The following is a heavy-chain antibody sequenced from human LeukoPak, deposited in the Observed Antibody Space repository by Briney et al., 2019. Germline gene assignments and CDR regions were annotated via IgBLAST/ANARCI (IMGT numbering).Heavy chain of an antibody. CDR1: GGTFS. CDR3: AITIGIPAAIVTPSWFDP. D-gene: IGHD2-2*02. CDR2: IIPILGIA. J-gene: IGHJ5*02. V-gene: IGHV1-69*02. Sequence: ASVKVSCKASGGTFSITWVRQAPGQGLEWMGRIIPILGIANYAQKFQGRVTITADKSTSTAYMELSSLRSEDTAVYFCAITIGIPAAIVTPSWFDPWGQGTLFTVSS.